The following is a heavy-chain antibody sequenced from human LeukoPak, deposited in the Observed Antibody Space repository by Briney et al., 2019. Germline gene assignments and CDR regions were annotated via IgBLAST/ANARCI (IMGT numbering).Heavy chain of an antibody. V-gene: IGHV3-64*01. CDR1: GFTVSSNY. CDR2: ISSNGGST. CDR3: ARDDYGGNSYDY. Sequence: PGGSLRLSCAASGFTVSSNYMSWVRQAPGKGLEYVSAISSNGGSTYYANSVKGRFTISRDNSKNTLYLQMGSLRAEDMAVYYCARDDYGGNSYDYWGQGTLVTVSS. D-gene: IGHD4-23*01. J-gene: IGHJ4*02.